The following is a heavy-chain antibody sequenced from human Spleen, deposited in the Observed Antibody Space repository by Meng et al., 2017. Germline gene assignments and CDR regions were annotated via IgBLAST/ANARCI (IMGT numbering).Heavy chain of an antibody. CDR1: GGSFSRYY. V-gene: IGHV4-34*01. D-gene: IGHD3-10*01. J-gene: IGHJ2*01. CDR3: ARGLYYGSGSWYFDL. Sequence: QAPRRQCAGGLLKPADTLSLACAVYGGSFSRYYWYWIRQPPGKGREWIGEINHSGSTNYNPSLKSRVTITVDTSKNQFSLKLSSVTAADTAVYYCARGLYYGSGSWYFDLWGRGTLVTVSS. CDR2: INHSGST.